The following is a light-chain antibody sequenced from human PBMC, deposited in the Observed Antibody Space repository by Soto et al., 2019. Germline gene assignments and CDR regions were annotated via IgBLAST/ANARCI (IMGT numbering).Light chain of an antibody. V-gene: IGKV1-39*01. CDR3: QQSFSTLGWT. CDR2: AAA. CDR1: QSISTY. Sequence: DIQMTQSPSSLSASVGDRVTITCRAGQSISTYLNWYQQKSGKAPKLLISAAASLQSGVPSRFSGSGSGTDFTLSISRLQPEDFATYYCQQSFSTLGWTFGQGTKVEIK. J-gene: IGKJ1*01.